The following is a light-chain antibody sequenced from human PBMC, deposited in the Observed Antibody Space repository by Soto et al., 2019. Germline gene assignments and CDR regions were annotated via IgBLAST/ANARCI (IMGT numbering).Light chain of an antibody. Sequence: EIVLTQSPGTLSLSPGERATLSCRASQSVSSSYLAWYQKKLGQPPRLLIYGASSRATGIPDRFSGSGSGTDFTLTISRLEPEDFAVYYCQQYGSSPNTFGLATKLEIK. J-gene: IGKJ2*01. CDR3: QQYGSSPNT. CDR1: QSVSSSY. V-gene: IGKV3-20*01. CDR2: GAS.